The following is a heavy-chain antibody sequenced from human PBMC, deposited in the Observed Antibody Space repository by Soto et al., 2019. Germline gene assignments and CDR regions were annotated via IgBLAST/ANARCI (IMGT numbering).Heavy chain of an antibody. CDR2: INAGGSTI. CDR1: GVNVTRHS. Sequence: GGSLRHSCAVSGVNVTRHSMSWVRQAPGKGLEWVAYINAGGSTINYSHSVKGRFSISRDNAGNALFLQMNYLSAEDTGVYFWASDIVSDYVNWGQGT. J-gene: IGHJ4*02. V-gene: IGHV3-48*03. D-gene: IGHD3-10*02. CDR3: ASDIVSDYVN.